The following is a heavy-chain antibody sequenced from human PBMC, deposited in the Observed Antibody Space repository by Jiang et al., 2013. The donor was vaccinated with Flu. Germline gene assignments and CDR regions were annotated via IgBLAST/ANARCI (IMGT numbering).Heavy chain of an antibody. V-gene: IGHV4-4*02. D-gene: IGHD3-10*01. CDR1: GGSISSSNW. CDR3: ARANYGSGSSYDY. CDR2: IYHSGST. Sequence: SGSGLVKPSGTLSLTCAVSGGSISSSNWWSWVRQPPGKGLEWIGEIYHSGSTNYNPSLKSRVTISVDKSKNQFSLKLSSVTAADTAVYYCARANYGSGSSYDYWGQGTLVTVSS. J-gene: IGHJ4*02.